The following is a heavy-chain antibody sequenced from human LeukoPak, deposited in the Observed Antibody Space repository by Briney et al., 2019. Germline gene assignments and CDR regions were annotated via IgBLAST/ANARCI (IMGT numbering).Heavy chain of an antibody. J-gene: IGHJ4*02. CDR2: ISGSGGST. Sequence: GGSLGLSCAASGFTFSSYWRSWVRQAPGKGLEWVSAISGSGGSTYYAASVNSRFTISRDNSKNTLYLQMNSLRAEDTAVYYCAKYDGVATNLYFDYWGQGTLVTVSS. V-gene: IGHV3-23*01. CDR1: GFTFSSYW. D-gene: IGHD5-12*01. CDR3: AKYDGVATNLYFDY.